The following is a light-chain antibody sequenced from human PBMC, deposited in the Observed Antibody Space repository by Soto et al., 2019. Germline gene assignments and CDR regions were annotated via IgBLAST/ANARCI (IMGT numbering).Light chain of an antibody. J-gene: IGLJ2*01. V-gene: IGLV1-47*01. CDR2: RNN. CDR3: AAWDDSLSGHVV. CDR1: SSNIGSNY. Sequence: QSALTQPPSASGTPGQRVTISCSGSSSNIGSNYVYWYQQLPGTAPKLLIYRNNQRPSGVPDRFSGSKSGTSASLAISGLRSEDEADYYWAAWDDSLSGHVVFGGGTKLTVL.